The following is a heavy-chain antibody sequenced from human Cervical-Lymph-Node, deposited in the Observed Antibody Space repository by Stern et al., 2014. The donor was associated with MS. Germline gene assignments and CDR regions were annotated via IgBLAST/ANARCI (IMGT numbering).Heavy chain of an antibody. Sequence: QVQLVQSGAEVKKPGSSVKVSCKASAHILSANGVSWVQQAPGQGLEWMGRIIPMLGSAKTAQKFQGRVSITADKYTYTAYMELSSLRSEDTAMYFCARERYYDSSGYGATYYFDLWGRGTLVTVSS. CDR2: IIPMLGSA. V-gene: IGHV1-69*08. D-gene: IGHD3-22*01. CDR1: AHILSANG. J-gene: IGHJ2*01. CDR3: ARERYYDSSGYGATYYFDL.